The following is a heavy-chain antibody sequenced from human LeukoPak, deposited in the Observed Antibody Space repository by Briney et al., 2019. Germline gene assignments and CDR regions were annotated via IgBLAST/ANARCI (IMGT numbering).Heavy chain of an antibody. D-gene: IGHD3-3*01. CDR3: AKVGVAKKPYYFDY. Sequence: PGGSLRLSCAASGTTFSIYWMTWVRQAPGKGLEWVANIRHDGGDKYYVDSVGGRFTISRDNAKNSLYLQMNSLRAEDTAVYYCAKVGVAKKPYYFDYWGQGTLVTVSS. V-gene: IGHV3-7*05. CDR2: IRHDGGDK. J-gene: IGHJ4*02. CDR1: GTTFSIYW.